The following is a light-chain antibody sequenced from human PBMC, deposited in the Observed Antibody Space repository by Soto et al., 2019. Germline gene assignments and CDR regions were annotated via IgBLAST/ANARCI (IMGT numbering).Light chain of an antibody. V-gene: IGLV2-8*01. J-gene: IGLJ3*02. CDR2: EVS. CDR3: SSYAGSNNLWV. CDR1: SSDVGGYNY. Sequence: QSALTQPPSASGSPGQSVTISCTGTSSDVGGYNYVSWYQQRPGKAPKLMIYEVSKRPSGVPDRFSGSKSGNTASLTVSGLQAEDEADYYCSSYAGSNNLWVFGGGTKVTVL.